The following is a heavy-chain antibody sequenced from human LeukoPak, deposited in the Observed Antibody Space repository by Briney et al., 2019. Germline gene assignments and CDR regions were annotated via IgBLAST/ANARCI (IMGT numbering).Heavy chain of an antibody. V-gene: IGHV4-30-4*01. CDR3: ARGVITFGGVIVEEAYFDY. J-gene: IGHJ4*02. CDR1: GGSISSGDYY. Sequence: NPSETLSLTCTVSGGSISSGDYYWSWIRQPPGKGLEWIGYIYYSGSTYYNPSLKSRVTISVDTSKNQFSLKLSSVTAADTAVYYCARGVITFGGVIVEEAYFDYWGQGTLVTVSS. CDR2: IYYSGST. D-gene: IGHD3-16*02.